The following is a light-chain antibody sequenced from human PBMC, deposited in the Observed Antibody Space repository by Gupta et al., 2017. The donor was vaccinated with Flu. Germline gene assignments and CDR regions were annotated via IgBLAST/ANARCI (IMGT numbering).Light chain of an antibody. CDR1: QSVGSY. J-gene: IGKJ2*04. V-gene: IGKV3-11*01. CDR2: DTF. Sequence: ELVLTQSPGTLSWSPGERATLSCRASQSVGSYLAWYQEKPGQTPRILIYDTFNRATGIPARFSGRGCGTXSSXPIGSLXPEDFAVDYCQQHSNWSPEGWSFGXGTKLEI. CDR3: QQHSNWSPEGWS.